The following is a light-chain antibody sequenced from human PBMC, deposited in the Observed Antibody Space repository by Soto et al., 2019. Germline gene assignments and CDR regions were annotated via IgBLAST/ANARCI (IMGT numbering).Light chain of an antibody. Sequence: SYELTQPPSVSVSPGQTARITCSGDILARQYAYWYQQKPGQAPSVVIYKDKERPSEIPERFSGSKSGTTVTLTIGGVQAEDEAVYYCQSADSSGSVVFGGGTQLTVL. CDR2: KDK. J-gene: IGLJ2*01. CDR1: ILARQY. V-gene: IGLV3-25*03. CDR3: QSADSSGSVV.